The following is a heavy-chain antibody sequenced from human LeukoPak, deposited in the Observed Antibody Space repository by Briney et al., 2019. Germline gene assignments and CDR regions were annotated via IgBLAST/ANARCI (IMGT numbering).Heavy chain of an antibody. CDR3: ARDDYGETFDY. V-gene: IGHV3-23*01. Sequence: GGSLRLSCAASGFTFRSYAMNWVRQAPGKGLEWVSVISGSGSSTYYADSVKGRFTISRDNSKNTPYLQMNSLRAEDTAVYYCARDDYGETFDYWGQGTLVTVSS. D-gene: IGHD4-17*01. CDR1: GFTFRSYA. CDR2: ISGSGSST. J-gene: IGHJ4*02.